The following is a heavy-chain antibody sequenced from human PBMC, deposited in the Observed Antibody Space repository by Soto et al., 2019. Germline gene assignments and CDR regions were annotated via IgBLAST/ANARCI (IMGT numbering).Heavy chain of an antibody. CDR2: TLPLFDTA. CDR3: AREFVPEYGASDAFDV. V-gene: IGHV1-69*13. Sequence: ASVKVSCKASGGAFSNSAVNWIRQAPGQGLEWMGGTLPLFDTANYAQQFQGRVTITVDESKTTAYMELSGLRSGDTAVYYCAREFVPEYGASDAFDVWGQGTKVTVSS. CDR1: GGAFSNSA. D-gene: IGHD2-8*01. J-gene: IGHJ3*01.